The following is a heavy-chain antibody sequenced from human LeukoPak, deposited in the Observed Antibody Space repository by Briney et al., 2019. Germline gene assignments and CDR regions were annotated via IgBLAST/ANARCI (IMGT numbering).Heavy chain of an antibody. CDR3: ARDRGYGPGY. J-gene: IGHJ4*02. CDR2: IYYSGST. CDR1: GGSISSGDYY. D-gene: IGHD2-15*01. V-gene: IGHV4-30-4*08. Sequence: SETLSLTCTVSGGSISSGDYYWSWIRQPPGKGLEWIGYIYYSGSTYYNPSLKSRVTISVDTSKNPFSLKLSSVTAADTAVYYCARDRGYGPGYWGQGTLVTVSS.